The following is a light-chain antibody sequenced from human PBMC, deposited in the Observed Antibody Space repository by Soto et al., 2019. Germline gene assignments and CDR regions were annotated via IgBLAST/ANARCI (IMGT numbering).Light chain of an antibody. Sequence: QSVLTQPPSASGTPGQRVTISCSGSSSNIGSNTVNWYQQLPGTAPKLLIYSNNQRPSGVPDRFYGSKSGTSASLAISGLQSEDEADYYCAASDDSLNGWVFGGGTKLTVL. J-gene: IGLJ3*02. V-gene: IGLV1-44*01. CDR1: SSNIGSNT. CDR2: SNN. CDR3: AASDDSLNGWV.